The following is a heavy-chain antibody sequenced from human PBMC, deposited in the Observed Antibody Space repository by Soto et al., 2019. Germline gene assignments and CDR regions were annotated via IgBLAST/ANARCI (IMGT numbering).Heavy chain of an antibody. CDR2: VYYSGTT. V-gene: IGHV4-61*01. Sequence: SETLSLTCSVSGGSVSDKTYYWSWIRQPPGKRLEWIGYVYYSGTTNYNPSLKSRVTISVDLSKNQFSLRLSSVTTADTALYYCARTTAVPNSLRSRYFFDYWGQGTLVTVAS. CDR1: GGSVSDKTYY. CDR3: ARTTAVPNSLRSRYFFDY. J-gene: IGHJ4*02. D-gene: IGHD4-17*01.